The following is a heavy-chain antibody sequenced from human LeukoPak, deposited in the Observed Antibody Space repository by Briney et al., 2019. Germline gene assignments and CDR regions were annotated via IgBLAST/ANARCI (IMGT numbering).Heavy chain of an antibody. D-gene: IGHD1-7*01. V-gene: IGHV3-7*04. CDR2: IKEDGTGK. J-gene: IGHJ4*02. Sequence: GGSLRLSCAASGFTFSTYWMSWVRQAPGKGLEWLANIKEDGTGKNHVDSVRGRFTISRDNAKNALYLQMSSLRAEDTAVYYCGREVPGGTTSLDCWGQGTVVTVSP. CDR1: GFTFSTYW. CDR3: GREVPGGTTSLDC.